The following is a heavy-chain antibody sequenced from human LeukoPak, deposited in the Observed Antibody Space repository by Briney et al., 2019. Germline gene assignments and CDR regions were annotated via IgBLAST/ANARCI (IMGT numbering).Heavy chain of an antibody. CDR1: GDSVSSYY. D-gene: IGHD5-24*01. CDR3: ARGRWLPNAFDI. V-gene: IGHV4-59*02. CDR2: IYYSGRT. Sequence: SETLSLTCTVSGDSVSSYYWSWIRQPPGKGLEWIGYIYYSGRTDYNPSLKSRVTISVDTSKHQFSMKLKSVTAADTAVYFCARGRWLPNAFDIWGQGTMVTVFS. J-gene: IGHJ3*02.